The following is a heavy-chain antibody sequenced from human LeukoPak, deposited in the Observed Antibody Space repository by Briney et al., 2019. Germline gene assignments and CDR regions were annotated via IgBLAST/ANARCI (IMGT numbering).Heavy chain of an antibody. CDR3: ARRASSSSWFYGMDV. Sequence: SETLSLTCTVSGGSICRYYWSWIRQPSREGLEWIGGIGCIHNCGSTSYNPSLESRVTISVDTSKNQLSLQLTSVTAADTAVYYCARRASSSSWFYGMDVWGQGTTVTVSS. D-gene: IGHD6-13*01. V-gene: IGHV4-59*08. CDR1: GGSICRYY. J-gene: IGHJ6*02. CDR2: IHNCGST.